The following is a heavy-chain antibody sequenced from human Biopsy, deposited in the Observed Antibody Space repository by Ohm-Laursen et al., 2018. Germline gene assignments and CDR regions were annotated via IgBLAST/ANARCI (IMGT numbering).Heavy chain of an antibody. J-gene: IGHJ3*02. Sequence: GTLFLTCTVSGDSINNYYWSWIRQPAGKGLEWIGRIYTSGSPNYNLSLESRVTMSVDTSKNQFSLNLRSVTAADTAVYYCARGTGRYYVYGAFDIWGQGTVVTVSS. CDR3: ARGTGRYYVYGAFDI. CDR1: GDSINNYY. CDR2: IYTSGSP. V-gene: IGHV4-4*07. D-gene: IGHD1-26*01.